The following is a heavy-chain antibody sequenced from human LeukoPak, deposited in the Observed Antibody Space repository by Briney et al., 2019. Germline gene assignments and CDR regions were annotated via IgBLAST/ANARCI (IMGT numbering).Heavy chain of an antibody. J-gene: IGHJ5*02. CDR1: GFTFDDYA. V-gene: IGHV3-43*02. CDR3: AKGRSGWHWFDP. CDR2: ISGDSGYT. Sequence: GGSLRLSCAASGFTFDDYAMHWVRQAPGKGLEWASLISGDSGYTYYTDSVKGRFTISRDNRKNSLYLQMNSLRTEDTALYYCAKGRSGWHWFDPWGQGTLVTVSS. D-gene: IGHD6-19*01.